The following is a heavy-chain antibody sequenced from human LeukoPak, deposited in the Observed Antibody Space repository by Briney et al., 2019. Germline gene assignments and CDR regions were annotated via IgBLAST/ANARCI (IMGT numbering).Heavy chain of an antibody. CDR2: IYYGGST. V-gene: IGHV4-59*08. D-gene: IGHD2-2*01. CDR1: GGSISSYY. Sequence: SETLSLTCTVSGGSISSYYWSWIRQPPGKGLEWIGYIYYGGSTNYNPSLKSRVTISVDPSKNQFSLKLSSVTAADTAVYYCARAEVCSSTSCYATYDYWGQGTLVTVSS. J-gene: IGHJ4*02. CDR3: ARAEVCSSTSCYATYDY.